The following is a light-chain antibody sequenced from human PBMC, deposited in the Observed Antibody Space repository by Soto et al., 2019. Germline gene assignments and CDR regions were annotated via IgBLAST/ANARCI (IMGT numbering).Light chain of an antibody. CDR3: CSYAGSRTHVL. J-gene: IGLJ2*01. V-gene: IGLV2-23*02. CDR1: SSDVGNYKY. Sequence: QSVLTQPASVSGSPGQSITISCTGTSSDVGNYKYVSWYQQHPGKAPKLMIYEVSERPSGVSNRFSGSKSGNTASLTISGLQAEDEAEYYCCSYAGSRTHVLFGGGTKLTVL. CDR2: EVS.